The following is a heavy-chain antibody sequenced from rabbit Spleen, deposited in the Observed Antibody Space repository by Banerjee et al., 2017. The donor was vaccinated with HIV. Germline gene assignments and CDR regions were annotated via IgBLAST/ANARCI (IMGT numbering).Heavy chain of an antibody. J-gene: IGHJ6*01. CDR1: GFSFSSYW. CDR2: IYAARGTT. V-gene: IGHV1S7*01. Sequence: QLVESGGDLVKPGASLTLTCTASGFSFSSYWMCWVRQAPGKGLKWIGIIYAARGTTDYASWVNGRFTISSDNAQSTVDLKMTSLTAADTATYFCARDTGTSFSSYGMDLWGQGTLVTVS. CDR3: ARDTGTSFSSYGMDL. D-gene: IGHD8-1*01.